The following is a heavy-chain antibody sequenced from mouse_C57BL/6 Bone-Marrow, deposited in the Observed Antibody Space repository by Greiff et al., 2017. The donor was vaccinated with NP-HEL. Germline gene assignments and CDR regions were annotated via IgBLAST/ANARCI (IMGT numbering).Heavy chain of an antibody. V-gene: IGHV1-26*01. CDR2: INPNNGGT. CDR1: GYTFTDYY. Sequence: EVQLQQSGPELVKPGASVKISCKASGYTFTDYYMNWVKQSHGKSLEWIGDINPNNGGTSYNQKFKGKATLTVDKSSSTAYMELRSLTSEDSAVYYCARSGGIYYYLVGFAYWGQGTLVTVSA. CDR3: ARSGGIYYYLVGFAY. J-gene: IGHJ3*01. D-gene: IGHD1-1*01.